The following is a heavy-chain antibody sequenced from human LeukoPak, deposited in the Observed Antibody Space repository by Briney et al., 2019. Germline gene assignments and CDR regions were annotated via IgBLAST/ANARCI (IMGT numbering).Heavy chain of an antibody. J-gene: IGHJ5*02. Sequence: SETLSLTCTVSGGSISSGSYYWSWIRQPPGKGLEWIGYIYYSGSTNYNPSLKSRVTISVDTSKNQFSLKLSSVTAADTAVYYCARQYYDILTGYHNWFDPWGQGTLVTVSS. V-gene: IGHV4-61*01. D-gene: IGHD3-9*01. CDR3: ARQYYDILTGYHNWFDP. CDR1: GGSISSGSYY. CDR2: IYYSGST.